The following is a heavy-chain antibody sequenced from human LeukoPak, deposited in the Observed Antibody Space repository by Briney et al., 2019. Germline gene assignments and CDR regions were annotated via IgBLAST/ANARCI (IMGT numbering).Heavy chain of an antibody. J-gene: IGHJ4*02. Sequence: SETLSLTCTVSGGSISSYYWSWIRQPPGKGLEWIGYIYYSGSTNYNPSLKSRVTISVDTSKNQFSLKLSSVTAADTAVYYCARGGYSSSAFDYWGQGTLVTVSS. V-gene: IGHV4-59*01. CDR1: GGSISSYY. CDR3: ARGGYSSSAFDY. D-gene: IGHD6-6*01. CDR2: IYYSGST.